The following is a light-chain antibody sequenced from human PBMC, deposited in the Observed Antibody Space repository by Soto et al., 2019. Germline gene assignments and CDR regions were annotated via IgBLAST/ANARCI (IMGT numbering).Light chain of an antibody. CDR2: SNN. V-gene: IGLV1-44*01. J-gene: IGLJ2*01. CDR3: AAWDDSLNGVV. CDR1: SSNIGSNT. Sequence: QYVLTQPPSASGTPGQRVAISCSGSSSNIGSNTVNWYQQLPGTAPKLLIYSNNQRPSGVPDRFSGSKSGISASLAISGLQSEDEADYYCAAWDDSLNGVVFGGGTKLTVL.